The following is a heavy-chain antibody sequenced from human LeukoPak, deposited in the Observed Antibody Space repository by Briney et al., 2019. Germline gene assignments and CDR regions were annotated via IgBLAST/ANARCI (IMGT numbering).Heavy chain of an antibody. D-gene: IGHD3-9*01. CDR1: GFTFSSYE. Sequence: GGSLRLSCAASGFTFSSYEMNWVRQAPGKGLEWVSYISSSGSTIYYADSVKGRFTISRDNAKNSLYLQMNRLRAEDTAVYFCARADTSDILTGYSDYWGQGTLVTVSS. V-gene: IGHV3-48*03. CDR3: ARADTSDILTGYSDY. J-gene: IGHJ4*02. CDR2: ISSSGSTI.